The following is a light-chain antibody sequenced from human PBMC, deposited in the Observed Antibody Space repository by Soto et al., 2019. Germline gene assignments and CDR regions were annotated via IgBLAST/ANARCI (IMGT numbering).Light chain of an antibody. V-gene: IGKV1-39*01. J-gene: IGKJ1*01. Sequence: DIQMTQSPSSLSASVGDRVTITCRASQSISSYLNWYQQKPGKAPKLLINAASSLQSGVPSRFSGSGSGTEFTLTISSMQPDDFATFYCQQYNGYSRTFGQGTKVDIK. CDR2: AAS. CDR3: QQYNGYSRT. CDR1: QSISSY.